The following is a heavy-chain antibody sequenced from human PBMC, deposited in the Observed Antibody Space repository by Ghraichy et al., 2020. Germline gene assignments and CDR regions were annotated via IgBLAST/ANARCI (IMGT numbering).Heavy chain of an antibody. CDR3: ARVKSVALDI. D-gene: IGHD4-17*01. Sequence: SETLSLTCAVYGGSFSGYYWSWIRQPPGKGLEWIGEINHSGSTNYNPSLKSRVTISVDTSKNQFSLKLSSVTAADTAVYYCARVKSVALDIWGQGTMVTVSS. V-gene: IGHV4-34*01. J-gene: IGHJ3*02. CDR2: INHSGST. CDR1: GGSFSGYY.